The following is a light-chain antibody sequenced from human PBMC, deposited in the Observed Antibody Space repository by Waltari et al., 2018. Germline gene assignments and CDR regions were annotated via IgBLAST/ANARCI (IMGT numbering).Light chain of an antibody. Sequence: EIVLTQSPGTLSLSPGERATLSCGASQSVSSYLAWYQHKPGRTPSLLIYDASYRATGIPGRFSGSGTGTDFTLTISGLEPEDFAVYYCQQYSRSPWTFGQGTKVEIK. CDR2: DAS. CDR3: QQYSRSPWT. V-gene: IGKV3-20*01. CDR1: QSVSSY. J-gene: IGKJ1*01.